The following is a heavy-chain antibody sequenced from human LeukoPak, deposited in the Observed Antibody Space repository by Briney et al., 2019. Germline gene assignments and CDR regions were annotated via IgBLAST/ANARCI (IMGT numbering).Heavy chain of an antibody. V-gene: IGHV1-18*01. CDR1: GYTFTSYG. Sequence: ASVKVSCKASGYTFTSYGISWVRQAPGQGLEWMGWISAYNGNTNYAQKLQGRVTMTTDTSTSTAYMELRSLRSDDTAVYYCARDLGGKRRHGDYGPSAFDIWGQGTMVTVSS. CDR2: ISAYNGNT. D-gene: IGHD4-17*01. J-gene: IGHJ3*02. CDR3: ARDLGGKRRHGDYGPSAFDI.